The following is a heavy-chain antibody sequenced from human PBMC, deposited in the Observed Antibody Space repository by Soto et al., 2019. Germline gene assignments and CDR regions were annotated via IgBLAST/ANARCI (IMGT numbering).Heavy chain of an antibody. CDR2: ISSDGSHQ. V-gene: IGHV3-30-3*01. Sequence: GGSLRLSCAASGFTFSVSAIHWVRQAPGKGLEWVAVISSDGSHQYYADSVKGRFTISRDNPKNTLSLQMNSLRAEDTAVYYCARPYCRSTRCYLYYYGMDVWGPGTTVTVSS. CDR1: GFTFSVSA. J-gene: IGHJ6*02. CDR3: ARPYCRSTRCYLYYYGMDV. D-gene: IGHD2-2*01.